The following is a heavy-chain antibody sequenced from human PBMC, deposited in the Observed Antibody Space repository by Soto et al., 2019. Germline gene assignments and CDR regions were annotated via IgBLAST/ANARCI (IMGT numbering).Heavy chain of an antibody. CDR3: ARSIFGALITFYFDS. CDR2: ISRSDDTI. V-gene: IGHV3-48*02. Sequence: GSLRLSCAGSGFSFSRYNMNWVRQAPGKGPEWGSHISRSDDTIHYADSVKGRFTISRDNAKNSLYLQMNSLSDEDTAVYYCARSIFGALITFYFDSWGQGTLVTVSS. D-gene: IGHD3-3*01. CDR1: GFSFSRYN. J-gene: IGHJ4*02.